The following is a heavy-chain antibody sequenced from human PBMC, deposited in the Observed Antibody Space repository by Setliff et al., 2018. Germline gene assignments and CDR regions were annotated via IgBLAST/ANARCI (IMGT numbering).Heavy chain of an antibody. D-gene: IGHD5-12*01. CDR2: INYYGSIFDDGTTYST. V-gene: IGHV4-39*07. Sequence: PSETLSLTCTVSGGSISNSTFYWGWIRQPPGKGLEWIGSINYYGSIFDDGTTYSTYYNPSLKSRATISIDTSKSQFSLKLSSMTAADTALYYCARNPDFFQYSFDLWGRGTLVTVSS. CDR3: ARNPDFFQYSFDL. J-gene: IGHJ2*01. CDR1: GGSISNSTFY.